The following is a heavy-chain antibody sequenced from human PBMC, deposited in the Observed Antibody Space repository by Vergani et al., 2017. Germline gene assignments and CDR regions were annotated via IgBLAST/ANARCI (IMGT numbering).Heavy chain of an antibody. CDR2: VYPSGTT. CDR1: GVSMQSGSFY. J-gene: IGHJ4*02. V-gene: IGHV4-61*02. D-gene: IGHD4-17*01. Sequence: QVQLHESGPGLVKPSETLSLICSVSGVSMQSGSFYWTWIRQTAERRLEWMGRVYPSGTTNYNPSLNGRVTIFVDKSKNQFSLRLSSVTAADTAVYYCARLNGDYMRLSEYWGQGTLVAVSS. CDR3: ARLNGDYMRLSEY.